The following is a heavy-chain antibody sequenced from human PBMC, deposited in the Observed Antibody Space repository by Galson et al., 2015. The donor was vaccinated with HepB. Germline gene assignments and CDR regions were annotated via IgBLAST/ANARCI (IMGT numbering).Heavy chain of an antibody. J-gene: IGHJ3*02. CDR2: IYWDDDK. D-gene: IGHD6-13*01. Sequence: PALVKPTQTLTLTCTFSGFSLSTSGVGVGRIRQPPGKALEWLAVIYWDDDKRYSPSLKSRLTITKDTSKNQVVLTMTNMDPLDTATYYCAHKRQQLVVFGDAFDIWGQGTMVTVSS. V-gene: IGHV2-5*02. CDR3: AHKRQQLVVFGDAFDI. CDR1: GFSLSTSGVG.